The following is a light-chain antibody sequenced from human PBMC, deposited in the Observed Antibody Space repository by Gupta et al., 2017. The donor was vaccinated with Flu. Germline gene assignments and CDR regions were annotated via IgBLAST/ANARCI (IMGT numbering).Light chain of an antibody. V-gene: IGLV3-25*03. J-gene: IGLJ3*02. CDR1: ALAKQY. Sequence: TCSGDALAKQYVYWYQQKPGQVPMLIIYNDTKRPSGIPERFSGSSSGTTVTLIISGAQAEDEADYYCQSAESNTRVFGGGTKLTVL. CDR2: NDT. CDR3: QSAESNTRV.